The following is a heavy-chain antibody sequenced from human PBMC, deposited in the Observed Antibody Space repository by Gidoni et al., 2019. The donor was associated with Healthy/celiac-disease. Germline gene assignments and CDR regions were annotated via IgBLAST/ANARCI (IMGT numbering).Heavy chain of an antibody. D-gene: IGHD3-16*01. CDR3: AREGEGEGYFDY. CDR1: GGTFSSYA. CDR2: IIPIFGTT. V-gene: IGHV1-69*06. J-gene: IGHJ4*02. Sequence: QVQLVQPGAEVKKPGSSVKVSCKASGGTFSSYAISWVRQAPGQGLEWMGGIIPIFGTTNYAQKFQGRVTMTADKSTSTAYMELRSLRSEDTAVYYCAREGEGEGYFDYWGQGTLVTVSS.